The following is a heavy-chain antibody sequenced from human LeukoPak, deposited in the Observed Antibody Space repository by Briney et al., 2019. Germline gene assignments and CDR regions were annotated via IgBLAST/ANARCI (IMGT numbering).Heavy chain of an antibody. J-gene: IGHJ4*02. CDR2: IIPIFGTA. Sequence: SVKVSCKASGGTFSSYAISWVRQAPGQGLEWMGRIIPIFGTANYAQKFQGRVTITTDESTSTAYMELSSLRSEDTAVYYCTSGPLYGGYDDWGQGTLVTVSS. D-gene: IGHD5-12*01. V-gene: IGHV1-69*05. CDR3: TSGPLYGGYDD. CDR1: GGTFSSYA.